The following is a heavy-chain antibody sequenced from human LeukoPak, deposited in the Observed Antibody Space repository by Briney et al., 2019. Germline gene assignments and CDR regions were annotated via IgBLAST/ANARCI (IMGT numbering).Heavy chain of an antibody. J-gene: IGHJ5*02. CDR1: GGSIRSGIYY. D-gene: IGHD3-10*01. CDR3: ARYTSYYGSGSYLAWFDP. V-gene: IGHV4-61*02. CDR2: IDTSGST. Sequence: SETLSLTCTVSGGSIRSGIYYWSWIRQPAGKGLEWIGRIDTSGSTNYNPSLKRRVTISADTSRNQFSLKVISVTAADTAVYYCARYTSYYGSGSYLAWFDPWGQGTLVTVSS.